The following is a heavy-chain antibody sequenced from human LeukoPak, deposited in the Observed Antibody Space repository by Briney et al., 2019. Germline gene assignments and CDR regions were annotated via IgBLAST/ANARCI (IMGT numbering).Heavy chain of an antibody. CDR1: GYSFTSYW. D-gene: IGHD4-17*01. CDR2: IYPGDSDT. CDR3: ARLYKAFYGDYSRFDP. V-gene: IGHV5-51*01. J-gene: IGHJ5*02. Sequence: GESLKISCQGSGYSFTSYWIGWVRQMPGKGLEWMGIIYPGDSDTRYSPSFQGQVTISADKSISTAYLQWSSLKASDTAMYYCARLYKAFYGDYSRFDPWGQGTLVTVSS.